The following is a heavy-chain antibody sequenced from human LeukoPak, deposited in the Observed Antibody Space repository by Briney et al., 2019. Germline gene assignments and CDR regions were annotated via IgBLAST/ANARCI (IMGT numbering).Heavy chain of an antibody. D-gene: IGHD6-19*01. CDR2: IYYTGST. CDR3: ARGTSGWPQRTPSFGY. V-gene: IGHV4-59*01. J-gene: IGHJ4*02. CDR1: GGSISNYY. Sequence: SETLSLTCTVSGGSISNYYWNWIRQPPGKGLDWIGYIYYTGSTNYNPSLKSRVTISVDTSKNQFSLKLSSVTAADTAVYYCARGTSGWPQRTPSFGYWGQGTLVTVSS.